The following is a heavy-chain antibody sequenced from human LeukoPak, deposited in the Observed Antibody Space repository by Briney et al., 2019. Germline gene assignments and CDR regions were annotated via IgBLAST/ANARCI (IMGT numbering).Heavy chain of an antibody. J-gene: IGHJ4*02. CDR1: GCTLTELS. D-gene: IGHD6-19*01. V-gene: IGHV1-24*01. CDR3: ATIGPSSGWFPCNY. Sequence: ASVKVSCKVSGCTLTELSMHWVRQAPGKGLEWMGGFDPEDGETIYAQKFQGRVTMTEDTSTDTAYMELSSLRSEDTAVYYCATIGPSSGWFPCNYWGQGTLVTVSS. CDR2: FDPEDGET.